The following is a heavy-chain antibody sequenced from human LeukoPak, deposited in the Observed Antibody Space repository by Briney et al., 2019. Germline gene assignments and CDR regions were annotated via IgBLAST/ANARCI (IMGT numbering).Heavy chain of an antibody. Sequence: SETLSLTCAVYGWSFSGGYYWSWIRQSPGKGLEWIGEINHVGHTNYNPPLKSRATISTDTSKNQFSLKLSSVTAADTAVYYCAREIFVVVPAALPARAYYYYYYMDVWGKGTTVTVSS. D-gene: IGHD2-2*01. V-gene: IGHV4-34*01. J-gene: IGHJ6*03. CDR2: INHVGHT. CDR3: AREIFVVVPAALPARAYYYYYYMDV. CDR1: GWSFSGGYY.